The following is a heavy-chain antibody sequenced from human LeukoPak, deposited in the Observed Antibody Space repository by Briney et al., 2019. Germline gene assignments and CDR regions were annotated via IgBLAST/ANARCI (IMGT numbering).Heavy chain of an antibody. CDR2: IWYDGSNK. D-gene: IGHD5-12*01. Sequence: GRSLRLSCAASGFTFSSYGMHWVRQAPGKGVEWVAVIWYDGSNKYYADHVKGRFTISRDNSKNTLYLQMNGLRAEDTAVYYCARSAGYNNFDYWGQGTLVTVSS. CDR3: ARSAGYNNFDY. V-gene: IGHV3-33*01. J-gene: IGHJ4*02. CDR1: GFTFSSYG.